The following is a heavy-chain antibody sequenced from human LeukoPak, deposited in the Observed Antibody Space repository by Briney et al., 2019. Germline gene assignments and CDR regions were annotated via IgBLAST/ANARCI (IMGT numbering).Heavy chain of an antibody. V-gene: IGHV1-2*02. Sequence: ASVKVSCKASGYTFTGYYMHWVRQAPGQGLEWMGWINPNSGGTNYAQKFQGRVTMTRDTSISTAYMELSRLRSDDTAVYYCARGPRYCGGDCQYMAEWYFDYWGQGTLVTVSS. CDR2: INPNSGGT. D-gene: IGHD2-21*01. CDR1: GYTFTGYY. CDR3: ARGPRYCGGDCQYMAEWYFDY. J-gene: IGHJ4*02.